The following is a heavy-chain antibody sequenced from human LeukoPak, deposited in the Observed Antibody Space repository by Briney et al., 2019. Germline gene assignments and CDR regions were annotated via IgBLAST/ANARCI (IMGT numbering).Heavy chain of an antibody. Sequence: PGGSLRLSCAASGFTFSSYAMHWVRQAPGKGLEWVAVISYDGRNKYYADSVKGRFTISRDKSKNTLYLQMNSLRAEDAAVYYCARVNTAMVGPCGPFDYWGQGTLVTVSS. V-gene: IGHV3-30*04. D-gene: IGHD5-18*01. J-gene: IGHJ4*02. CDR1: GFTFSSYA. CDR2: ISYDGRNK. CDR3: ARVNTAMVGPCGPFDY.